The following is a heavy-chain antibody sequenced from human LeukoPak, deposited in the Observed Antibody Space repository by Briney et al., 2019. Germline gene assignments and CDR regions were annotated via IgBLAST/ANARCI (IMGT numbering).Heavy chain of an antibody. V-gene: IGHV4-59*01. J-gene: IGHJ4*02. CDR1: GGSISSYY. D-gene: IGHD3-10*01. CDR3: ARGITMVRGALDLDY. Sequence: SETLSLTCTVSGGSISSYYWSWIRQPPGKGLEWIGYIYYSGSTNYNPSLKSRVTISVDTSKNQFSLKLSSVTAADTAVYYCARGITMVRGALDLDYWGQGTLVTVSS. CDR2: IYYSGST.